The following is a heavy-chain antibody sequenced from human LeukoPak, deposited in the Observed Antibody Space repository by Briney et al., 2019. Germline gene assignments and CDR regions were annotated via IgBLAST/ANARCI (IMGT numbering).Heavy chain of an antibody. Sequence: GGSLRLSCAASGFTFSSYWMNWVRQAPGKGLVWVSRINSDGSNTKYADSVKGRFTISRDNAKNSLYLQMNSLRAEDTAVYYCARAVWVIGAFDIWGQGTMVTVSS. D-gene: IGHD3-16*01. J-gene: IGHJ3*02. CDR1: GFTFSSYW. CDR3: ARAVWVIGAFDI. V-gene: IGHV3-74*01. CDR2: INSDGSNT.